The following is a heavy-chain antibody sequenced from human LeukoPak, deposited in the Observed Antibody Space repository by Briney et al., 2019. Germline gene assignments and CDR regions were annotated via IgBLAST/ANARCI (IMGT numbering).Heavy chain of an antibody. CDR2: TNPNSGGT. V-gene: IGHV1-2*02. D-gene: IGHD3-3*01. CDR3: ARRYYDFWSGYSGTADY. CDR1: GYTFTGYY. J-gene: IGHJ4*02. Sequence: RASVKVSCKASGYTFTGYYMHWVRQAPGQGLEWMGWTNPNSGGTNYAQKFQGRVTMTRDTSISTAYMELSRLRSDDTAVYYCARRYYDFWSGYSGTADYWGQGTLVTVSS.